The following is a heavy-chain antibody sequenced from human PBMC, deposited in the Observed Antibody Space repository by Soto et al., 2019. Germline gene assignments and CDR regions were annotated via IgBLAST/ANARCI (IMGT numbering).Heavy chain of an antibody. CDR2: ISGSGGST. CDR3: AKEGTYDFWSGYYDYYYYYGMDV. Sequence: VGSLRLSCAASGFTFSSYAMSWVRQAPGKGLEWVSAISGSGGSTYYADSVKGRFTISRDNSKNTLYLQMNSLRAEDTAVYYCAKEGTYDFWSGYYDYYYYYGMDVWGQGTTVTVSS. V-gene: IGHV3-23*01. J-gene: IGHJ6*02. CDR1: GFTFSSYA. D-gene: IGHD3-3*01.